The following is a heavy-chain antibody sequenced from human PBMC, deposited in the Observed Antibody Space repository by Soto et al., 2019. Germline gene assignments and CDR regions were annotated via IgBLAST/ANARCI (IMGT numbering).Heavy chain of an antibody. J-gene: IGHJ4*02. CDR2: IYYSGST. CDR1: GGSISSYY. CDR3: ARENDSVNFDY. V-gene: IGHV4-59*01. Sequence: TSETLSLTCTVSGGSISSYYWSWIRQPPGKGLEWIGYIYYSGSTNYNPSLKSRVTISVDTSKNQFSLKLSSVTAADTAVYYCARENDSVNFDYWGQGTLVTV. D-gene: IGHD1-1*01.